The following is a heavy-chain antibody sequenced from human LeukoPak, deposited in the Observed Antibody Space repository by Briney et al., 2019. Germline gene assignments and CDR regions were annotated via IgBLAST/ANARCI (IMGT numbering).Heavy chain of an antibody. V-gene: IGHV4-4*02. J-gene: IGHJ5*02. Sequence: SETLSLTCGVSGGSISGTNWWSWVRQPPGQGLEWIGEISLAGQTNYSPSFQGHVTISVDKSISTAYLQWSSLKASDTAMYYCARRGVPAAMPGVNWFDPWGQGTLVTVSS. D-gene: IGHD2-2*01. CDR3: ARRGVPAAMPGVNWFDP. CDR1: GGSISGTNW. CDR2: ISLAGQT.